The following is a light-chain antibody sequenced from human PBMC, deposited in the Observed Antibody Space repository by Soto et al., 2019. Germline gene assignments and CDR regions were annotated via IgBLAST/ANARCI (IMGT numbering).Light chain of an antibody. V-gene: IGKV3-20*01. Sequence: EIVLTQSPATLSLSPGERATLFCRASQSVSSYFAWYQQKPGQAPRLLIYGASSRATGIPDRFSGSGSGTDFTLTISRLEPEDFAVYYCQQYGSPALTFGGGTKVDIK. CDR2: GAS. CDR3: QQYGSPALT. CDR1: QSVSSY. J-gene: IGKJ4*01.